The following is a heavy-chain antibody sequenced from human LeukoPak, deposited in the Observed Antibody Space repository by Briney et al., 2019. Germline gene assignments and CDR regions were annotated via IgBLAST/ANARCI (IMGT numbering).Heavy chain of an antibody. J-gene: IGHJ4*02. V-gene: IGHV4-39*01. D-gene: IGHD1-26*01. CDR2: MYYSGST. CDR3: ASGSGSYQFDY. Sequence: SETLSLTCTVSGGSISSSTYCWSWVRQPPGKGLEWIGCMYYSGSTYYNPSLKSRVTISVDTSKNQFSLKLSSVTAADTAVYYCASGSGSYQFDYWGQGTLVTVSS. CDR1: GGSISSSTYC.